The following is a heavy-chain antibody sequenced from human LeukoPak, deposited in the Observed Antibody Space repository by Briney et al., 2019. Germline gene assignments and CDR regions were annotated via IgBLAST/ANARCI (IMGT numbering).Heavy chain of an antibody. V-gene: IGHV4-59*08. D-gene: IGHD3-10*01. J-gene: IGHJ4*02. Sequence: TSETLSLTCTVSGVSISSYYGSWIRQPPGKGLEWIGYIYYSGSTNYHPPLKSRVTISGDTSKNQFSLKLSSGTAADTGVYYCARGPRPYGSGSFDYWGQGTLVTVSS. CDR2: IYYSGST. CDR3: ARGPRPYGSGSFDY. CDR1: GVSISSYY.